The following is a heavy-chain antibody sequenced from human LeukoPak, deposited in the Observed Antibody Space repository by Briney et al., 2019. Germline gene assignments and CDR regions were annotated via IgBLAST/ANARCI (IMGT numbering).Heavy chain of an antibody. CDR2: IYYSGST. CDR3: ARGRGQVDY. Sequence: PSETRSLTGTVSGTSIRSSYWSWIRQPPGKGRKGIAYIYYSGSTNYNPSLKSRVTISVDTYKNQFSLKLRSVTAADTAVYYCARGRGQVDYWGQGTLVTVSS. D-gene: IGHD3-10*01. J-gene: IGHJ4*02. V-gene: IGHV4-59*01. CDR1: GTSIRSSY.